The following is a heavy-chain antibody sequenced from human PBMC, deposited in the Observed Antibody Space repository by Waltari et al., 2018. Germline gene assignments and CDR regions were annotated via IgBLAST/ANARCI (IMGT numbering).Heavy chain of an antibody. Sequence: QVQLVQSGAEVKKPGSSVKVSCKASGGTFSSYAISWVRQAPGQGLEWMGRIIPIFGTATYDQKFKVRVTITADKSTSTAYMELSSLRSEDTAVYYCARGQPPLSSSSSRFDPWGQGTLVTVSS. V-gene: IGHV1-69*08. CDR2: IIPIFGTA. D-gene: IGHD6-6*01. CDR3: ARGQPPLSSSSSRFDP. CDR1: GGTFSSYA. J-gene: IGHJ5*02.